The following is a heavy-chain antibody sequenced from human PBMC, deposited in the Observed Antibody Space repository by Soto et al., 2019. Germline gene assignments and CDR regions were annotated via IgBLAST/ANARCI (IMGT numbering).Heavy chain of an antibody. V-gene: IGHV6-1*01. CDR3: ARVIVDHRRYHFDY. Sequence: SQTISLTCAISGDSVSSNSAAWNWISQSPSRGLEWLGRTYYRSKWYVDYAISVKDRIVISPDTSKNQFSLQLNSVTPEDTAVYYCARVIVDHRRYHFDYWGQGTLVTVSS. D-gene: IGHD1-20*01. CDR2: TYYRSKWYV. CDR1: GDSVSSNSAA. J-gene: IGHJ4*02.